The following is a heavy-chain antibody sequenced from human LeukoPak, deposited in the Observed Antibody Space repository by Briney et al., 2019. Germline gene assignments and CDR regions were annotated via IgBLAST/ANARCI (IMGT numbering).Heavy chain of an antibody. CDR3: AKDLIGGTLYYYYGMDV. CDR2: ISYDGSNK. D-gene: IGHD3-10*01. J-gene: IGHJ6*02. V-gene: IGHV3-30*18. CDR1: GFTFSSYG. Sequence: GRSLRLSCAASGFTFSSYGMHWVRQAPGKGLEWVAVISYDGSNKYYADSVKGRFTISRDNSKNTLYLQMNSLRAEDTAVYYCAKDLIGGTLYYYYGMDVWGQGTTVTVSS.